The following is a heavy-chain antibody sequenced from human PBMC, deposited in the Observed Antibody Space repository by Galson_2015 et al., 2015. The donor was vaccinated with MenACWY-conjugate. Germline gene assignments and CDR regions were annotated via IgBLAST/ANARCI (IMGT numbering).Heavy chain of an antibody. CDR1: GFTFSSYD. V-gene: IGHV3-74*01. D-gene: IGHD1-1*01. CDR2: IKADGSFS. Sequence: SLRLSCAASGFTFSSYDMHWVRQAPGKGLEWISYIKADGSFSNYADSVKGRFTISTDDAKNMVYLQMDGLGDEDTAVYFCARDNNWSFDSWGQGTLVTVSS. J-gene: IGHJ4*02. CDR3: ARDNNWSFDS.